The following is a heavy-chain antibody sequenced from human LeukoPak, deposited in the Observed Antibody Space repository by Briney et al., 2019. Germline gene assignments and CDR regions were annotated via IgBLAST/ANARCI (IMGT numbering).Heavy chain of an antibody. J-gene: IGHJ5*02. Sequence: PSETLSLTCAVYGGSFSGYYWSWIRQPPGKGLEWIGEINHSGSTNYNPSLKSRVTVSVDTSKNQFSLKLSSVTAADTAVYYCARGIVVVPAARKPNWFDPWGQGTPVTVSS. CDR2: INHSGST. D-gene: IGHD2-2*01. V-gene: IGHV4-34*01. CDR1: GGSFSGYY. CDR3: ARGIVVVPAARKPNWFDP.